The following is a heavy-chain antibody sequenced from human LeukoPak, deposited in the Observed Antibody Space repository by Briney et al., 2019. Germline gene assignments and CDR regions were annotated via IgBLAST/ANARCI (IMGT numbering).Heavy chain of an antibody. J-gene: IGHJ4*02. CDR3: AKAVVARGYFDY. CDR2: IKSKTDGGTT. D-gene: IGHD3-10*01. Sequence: PGGSLRLSCAASGFTFSNAWMSWVRQAPGKGMEWGGRIKSKTDGGTTDYAAPVKGRFTISRDDSKNTLYLQMNSLRAEDTAVYYCAKAVVARGYFDYWGQGTLVTVSS. CDR1: GFTFSNAW. V-gene: IGHV3-15*01.